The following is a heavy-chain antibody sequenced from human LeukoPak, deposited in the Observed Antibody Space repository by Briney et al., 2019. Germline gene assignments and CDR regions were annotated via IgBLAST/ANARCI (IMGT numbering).Heavy chain of an antibody. CDR2: IYTSGST. CDR3: ARDYYDSSGYYDVGAFDI. CDR1: GGSISSGSYY. Sequence: TLSLTCTVSGGSISSGSYYWSWIRQPAGKGLGWIGRIYTSGSTNYNPSLKSRVTISVDTSKNQFSLKLSSVTAADTAVYYCARDYYDSSGYYDVGAFDIWGQGTMVTVSS. J-gene: IGHJ3*02. V-gene: IGHV4-61*02. D-gene: IGHD3-22*01.